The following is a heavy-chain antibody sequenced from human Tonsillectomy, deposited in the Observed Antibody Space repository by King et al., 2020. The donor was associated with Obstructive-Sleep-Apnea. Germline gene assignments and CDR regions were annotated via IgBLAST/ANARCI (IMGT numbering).Heavy chain of an antibody. CDR2: IDPSDSYT. J-gene: IGHJ5*02. CDR1: GYSFTGYW. CDR3: ARLNYYDSSGYSDWFDP. D-gene: IGHD3-22*01. Sequence: QLVQSGAEVKKPGESLRISCKGSGYSFTGYWISWVRQMPGKGLEWMGRIDPSDSYTNYSPSFQGHVTISADKSISTAYLQWSSLKASDTAMYYCARLNYYDSSGYSDWFDPWGQGTLVTVSS. V-gene: IGHV5-10-1*01.